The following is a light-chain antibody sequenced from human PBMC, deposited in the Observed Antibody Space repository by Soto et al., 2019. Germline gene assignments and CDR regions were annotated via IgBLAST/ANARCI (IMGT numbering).Light chain of an antibody. CDR1: QSVSSSY. CDR2: GAS. CDR3: QQYGASPR. J-gene: IGKJ5*01. V-gene: IGKV3-20*01. Sequence: DIVLTQSPGTLSLSPGERATLSCRASQSVSSSYLAWYQHKPGQAPRLLIYGASSRATGIPDRFSGSGSGTYFTLTINRLEPEDFAVYFCQQYGASPRFGQGTRLEIK.